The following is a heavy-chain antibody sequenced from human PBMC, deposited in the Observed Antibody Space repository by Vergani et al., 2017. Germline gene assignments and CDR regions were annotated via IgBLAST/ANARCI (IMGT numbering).Heavy chain of an antibody. CDR3: AILRVAGTVVDY. CDR1: GGSISSSSYY. CDR2: IYYSGST. D-gene: IGHD6-19*01. V-gene: IGHV4-39*01. J-gene: IGHJ4*02. Sequence: QLQLQESGPGLVKPSETLSLTCTVSGGSISSSSYYWGWLRQPPGKGLEWIGRIYYSGSTYYNPSLKSRVTISVDTSKNQFSLKLSTVTAADTAVSYWAILRVAGTVVDYWGQGTLISVAS.